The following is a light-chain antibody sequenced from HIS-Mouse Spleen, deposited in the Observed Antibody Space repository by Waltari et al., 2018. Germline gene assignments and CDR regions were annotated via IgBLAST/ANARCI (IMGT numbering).Light chain of an antibody. J-gene: IGLJ3*02. V-gene: IGLV6-57*04. CDR3: QSYDSSNLV. CDR1: SGSIASHY. CDR2: EDN. Sequence: NFMLTQPHSVSESPGKTVTISCTRSSGSIASHYCQWYQQRPGSAPTTVIYEDNQRPSGVPDRFSGSIDSSSNSASLTISGLKTEDEADYYCQSYDSSNLVFGGGTKLTVL.